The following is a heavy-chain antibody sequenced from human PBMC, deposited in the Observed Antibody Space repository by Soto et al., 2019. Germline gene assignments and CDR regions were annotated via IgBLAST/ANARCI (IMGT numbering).Heavy chain of an antibody. Sequence: SVKVSCKASGGTFSGYAISWVRQAPGKGLEWMGGIIPIFGTANYAQKFQGRVTITADESTSTAYMELSSLRSEDTAVYYCARRYPKGRPGIAAAGRLYYYYGMDVWGQGTTVTVSS. CDR1: GGTFSGYA. CDR3: ARRYPKGRPGIAAAGRLYYYYGMDV. D-gene: IGHD6-13*01. J-gene: IGHJ6*02. V-gene: IGHV1-69*13. CDR2: IIPIFGTA.